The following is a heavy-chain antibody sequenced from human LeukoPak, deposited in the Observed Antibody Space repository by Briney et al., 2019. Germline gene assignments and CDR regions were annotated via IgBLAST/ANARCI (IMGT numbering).Heavy chain of an antibody. D-gene: IGHD2-21*02. CDR2: IYSGGST. CDR3: ARELGDPGDY. CDR1: GFTVGSTY. V-gene: IGHV3-53*01. J-gene: IGHJ4*02. Sequence: GGSLRLSCAVSGFTVGSTYMSWVRQAPGKGLEWVSAIYSGGSTYYADSVKGRLTISRDNPKNAVYLQMSSLRAEDTAVYYCARELGDPGDYWGQGTLVTVSS.